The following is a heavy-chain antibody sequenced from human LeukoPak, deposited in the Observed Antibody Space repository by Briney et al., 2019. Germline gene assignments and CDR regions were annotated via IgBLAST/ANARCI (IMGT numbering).Heavy chain of an antibody. Sequence: PGGSLRLSCAASGFTVSSNYMSWVRQAPGKGLEWVSVIYSGGSTYYADSVKGRFTISRDNSKNTLYLQMNSLRAEDTAVYYCAMISAARKRYVWGSYRWYYFYYWGQGTLVTVSS. CDR1: GFTVSSNY. J-gene: IGHJ4*02. D-gene: IGHD3-16*02. CDR3: AMISAARKRYVWGSYRWYYFYY. CDR2: IYSGGST. V-gene: IGHV3-66*01.